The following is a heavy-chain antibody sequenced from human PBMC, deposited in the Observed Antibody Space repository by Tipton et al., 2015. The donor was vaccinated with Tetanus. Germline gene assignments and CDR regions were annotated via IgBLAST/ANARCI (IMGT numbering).Heavy chain of an antibody. CDR1: GYSFTSYW. CDR2: IYPGDSDT. D-gene: IGHD3-22*01. J-gene: IGHJ3*02. V-gene: IGHV5-51*01. Sequence: QLVQSGAEVKKPGESLKISCKGSGYSFTSYWIGWVRQMPGKGLEWMGIIYPGDSDTRYSPSFQGQVTISADKSISTAYLQRSSLKASDTAMYYCARSRIDTYYYDSSGPQAFDIWGQGTMVTVSS. CDR3: ARSRIDTYYYDSSGPQAFDI.